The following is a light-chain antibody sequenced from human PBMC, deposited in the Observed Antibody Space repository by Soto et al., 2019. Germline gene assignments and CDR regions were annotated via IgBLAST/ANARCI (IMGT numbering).Light chain of an antibody. CDR1: SSDVGAFIY. Sequence: SLLTQPASVSGSPGQSITISCTGTSSDVGAFIYVSWYQQHPGKAPKLMIYDVNNRPSGVSNRFSGSKSGNTASLTISGLQAEDEADYYCSSYTTSSSYVFGAGTKVTVL. CDR2: DVN. CDR3: SSYTTSSSYV. V-gene: IGLV2-14*01. J-gene: IGLJ1*01.